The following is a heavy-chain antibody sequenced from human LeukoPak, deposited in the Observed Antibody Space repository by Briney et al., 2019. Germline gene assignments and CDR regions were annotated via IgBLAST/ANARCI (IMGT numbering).Heavy chain of an antibody. J-gene: IGHJ4*02. CDR2: IIPIFGTA. CDR3: ARGIEMATTFFDY. V-gene: IGHV1-69*13. CDR1: RGTFSSYA. D-gene: IGHD5-24*01. Sequence: ASVKVSCKASRGTFSSYAISWVRQAPGQGLEWMGGIIPIFGTANYAQKFQGRVTITADESTSTAYMELSSLRSEDTAVYYCARGIEMATTFFDYWGQGTLVTVSS.